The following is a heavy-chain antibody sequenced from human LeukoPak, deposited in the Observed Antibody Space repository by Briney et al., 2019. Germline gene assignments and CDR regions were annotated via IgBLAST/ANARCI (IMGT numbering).Heavy chain of an antibody. CDR1: GYTFDTYW. J-gene: IGHJ6*04. D-gene: IGHD3-10*01. CDR3: MRRSASGGGYGLDL. CDR2: IYPLDSDT. Sequence: GESLKISCKGSGYTFDTYWIGWVRQTPGKGLEWMGIIYPLDSDTRYSPPFQARVTISADKSATTAYRQSSSLKASDTAMYYCMRRSASGGGYGLDLWGEGTTVTVSS. V-gene: IGHV5-51*01.